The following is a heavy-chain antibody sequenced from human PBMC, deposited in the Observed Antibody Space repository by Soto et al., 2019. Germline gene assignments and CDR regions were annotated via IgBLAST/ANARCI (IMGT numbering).Heavy chain of an antibody. Sequence: GALRLSCAASGFTFSSYWMHWVRQAPGKGLVWVSRINSDGSSTSYADSVKGRFTISRDNAKNTLYLQMNSLRAEDTAVYYCARGLGSGYYSNYYYYGMDVWGQGTTVTVSS. CDR3: ARGLGSGYYSNYYYYGMDV. CDR2: INSDGSST. J-gene: IGHJ6*02. CDR1: GFTFSSYW. D-gene: IGHD3-22*01. V-gene: IGHV3-74*01.